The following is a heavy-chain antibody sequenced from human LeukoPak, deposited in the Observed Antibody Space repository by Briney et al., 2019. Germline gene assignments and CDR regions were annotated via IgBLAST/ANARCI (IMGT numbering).Heavy chain of an antibody. D-gene: IGHD3-10*01. Sequence: GGSLRLSCAASGFTFSSYAMHWVRQAPGKGLEWVAVISYDGSNKYYADSVKGRFTISRDNSKNTLYLQMNSLRAEDTAVYYCARKGPDYYGSGSYYEGGYFDYWGQGTLVTVSS. V-gene: IGHV3-30-3*01. CDR1: GFTFSSYA. CDR2: ISYDGSNK. J-gene: IGHJ4*02. CDR3: ARKGPDYYGSGSYYEGGYFDY.